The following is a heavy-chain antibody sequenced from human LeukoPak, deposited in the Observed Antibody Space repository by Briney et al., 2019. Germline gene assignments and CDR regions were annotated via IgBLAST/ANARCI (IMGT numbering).Heavy chain of an antibody. J-gene: IGHJ4*02. D-gene: IGHD3-10*01. CDR3: AKDISPRFGGIDY. V-gene: IGHV3-9*01. CDR1: GFTFDDYA. CDR2: ISWNSGSI. Sequence: PGGSLRLSCAASGFTFDDYAMHWVRQAPGKGLEWVSGISWNSGSIGYADSVKGRFTISRDNAKNSLYLQMNSLRAEDTALYYCAKDISPRFGGIDYWGQGTLVTVSS.